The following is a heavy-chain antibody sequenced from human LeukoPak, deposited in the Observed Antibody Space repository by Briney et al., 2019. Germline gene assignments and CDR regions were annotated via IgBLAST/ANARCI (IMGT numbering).Heavy chain of an antibody. D-gene: IGHD3-22*01. CDR2: IIPIFGTA. CDR1: GGTFSSYA. Sequence: SVKVSCKASGGTFSSYAISWVRQAPGQGLEWMGRIIPIFGTANYAQKFQGRVTITTDESTSTAYMELSSLRSEDTAVYYCARSPYDSSGYYYNYFQHWGQGTLVTVS. CDR3: ARSPYDSSGYYYNYFQH. V-gene: IGHV1-69*05. J-gene: IGHJ1*01.